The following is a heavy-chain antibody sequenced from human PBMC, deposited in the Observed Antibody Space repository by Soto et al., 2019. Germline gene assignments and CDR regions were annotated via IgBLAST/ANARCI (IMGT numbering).Heavy chain of an antibody. J-gene: IGHJ4*02. CDR2: IYCSGST. V-gene: IGHV4-30-4*01. CDR3: ARDAPPADY. Sequence: SETVSLTCTVSCGSISSSSYYWGWLRQPPGKGLEWIGYIYCSGSTYYNPSLKSRVTISVDTSKNQFSLKLSSVTAADTAVYYCARDAPPADYWGQGTLVTVSS. CDR1: CGSISSSSYY.